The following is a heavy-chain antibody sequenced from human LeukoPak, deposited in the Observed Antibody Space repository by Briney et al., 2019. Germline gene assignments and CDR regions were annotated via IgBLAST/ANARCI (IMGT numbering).Heavy chain of an antibody. CDR2: IYYSGST. CDR3: ARDLKDCSGGSCYGIDY. V-gene: IGHV4-59*12. D-gene: IGHD2-15*01. J-gene: IGHJ4*02. CDR1: GGSISRYY. Sequence: PSETLSLTCTVSGGSISRYYWSWIRQPPGKGLEWIGYIYYSGSTTYNPSLKSRVTISVDTSKNQFSLKLRSVTAADTAVYYCARDLKDCSGGSCYGIDYWGQGTLVTVSS.